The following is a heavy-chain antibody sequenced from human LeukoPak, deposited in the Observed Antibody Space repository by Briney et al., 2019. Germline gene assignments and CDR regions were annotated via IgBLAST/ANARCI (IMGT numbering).Heavy chain of an antibody. CDR1: GFTFGTYA. J-gene: IGHJ4*02. CDR3: ARVSGTFGELY. V-gene: IGHV3-23*01. Sequence: SGGSLRPSCAASGFTFGTYAMTWVRQAPGMGLEWVSTILNNGVSTYHADSVKGRFTISRDNSRNTLHLQMNSLRAEDTAVYYCARVSGTFGELYWGQGTLVTVSS. CDR2: ILNNGVST. D-gene: IGHD3-10*01.